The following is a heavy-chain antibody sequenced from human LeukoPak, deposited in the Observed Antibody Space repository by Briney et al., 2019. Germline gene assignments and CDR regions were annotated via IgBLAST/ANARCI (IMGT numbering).Heavy chain of an antibody. J-gene: IGHJ3*02. CDR2: IYYSGST. CDR1: GYSISSSNW. CDR3: ARVLSYRPYDAFDI. V-gene: IGHV4-28*03. D-gene: IGHD1-26*01. Sequence: SDTLSLTCAVSGYSISSSNWWGWIRQPPGKGLEWIGYIYYSGSTYYNPSLKSRVTMSVDTSKNQFSPKLSSVTAVDTAVYYCARVLSYRPYDAFDIWGQGTMVTVSS.